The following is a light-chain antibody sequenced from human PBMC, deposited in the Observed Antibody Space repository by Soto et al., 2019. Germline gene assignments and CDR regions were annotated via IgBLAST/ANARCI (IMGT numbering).Light chain of an antibody. CDR2: DVS. Sequence: QSALTQPRSVSGSPGQSVTISCTGTSSDVGTYNYVSWYQQHPGKAPKLMIYDVSKRPSGVPDRFSGSKSGSTASLTISGLQTEDEADYYCCSYAGIYTWVFGGGTQLTVL. J-gene: IGLJ3*02. CDR1: SSDVGTYNY. CDR3: CSYAGIYTWV. V-gene: IGLV2-11*01.